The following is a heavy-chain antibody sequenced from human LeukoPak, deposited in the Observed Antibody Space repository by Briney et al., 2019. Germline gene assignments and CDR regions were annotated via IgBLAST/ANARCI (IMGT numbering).Heavy chain of an antibody. V-gene: IGHV4-34*01. D-gene: IGHD3-9*01. CDR3: ARLGYYDILTGYSYPRGMDV. Sequence: SETLSLTCAVYGGSFSGYYWSWIRQPPGKGLEWIGEINYSGSTNYNPSLKSRVTISVDTSKNQFSLKLSSVTAADTAVYYCARLGYYDILTGYSYPRGMDVWGQGTTVTVSS. CDR1: GGSFSGYY. CDR2: INYSGST. J-gene: IGHJ6*02.